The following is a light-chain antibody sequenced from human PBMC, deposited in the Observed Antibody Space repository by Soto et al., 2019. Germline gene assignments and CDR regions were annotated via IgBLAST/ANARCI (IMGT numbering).Light chain of an antibody. Sequence: EIVLTQSPGTLSLSPGERATLSCRASHTVTSNFLAWYQQKPGQAPRLLIFAASTRATGIPDKFSGSGSGTDFTLTISRLEPEDFAVYHCQQYGRSPSFGGGTKVEIK. J-gene: IGKJ4*01. CDR3: QQYGRSPS. CDR2: AAS. V-gene: IGKV3-20*01. CDR1: HTVTSNF.